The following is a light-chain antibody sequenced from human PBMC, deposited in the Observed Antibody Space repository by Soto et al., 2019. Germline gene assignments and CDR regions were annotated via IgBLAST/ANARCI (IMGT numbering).Light chain of an antibody. CDR2: GAS. Sequence: DIVMTQSPATLSVSPGERATLSCAASQSVSSIYAWHQQTPGQAPRLLIYGASTRATGIPARFSGSGSGTEFTLTISSQQSEDFAVYYCQQYNNWRTFGQGTKVDI. CDR3: QQYNNWRT. V-gene: IGKV3D-15*01. CDR1: QSVSSI. J-gene: IGKJ1*01.